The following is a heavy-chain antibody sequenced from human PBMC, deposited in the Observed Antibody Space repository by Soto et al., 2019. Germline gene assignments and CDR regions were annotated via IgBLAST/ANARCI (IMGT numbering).Heavy chain of an antibody. Sequence: QVQLVQSGAEVKKPGASVKVSCKASGYTFTSYGISWVRQAPGQGLEWTGWISAYNGNTNYAQKLQGRVTMITDTSTSTAYMELRSLRSDDTAVYYCARDEDTAMVTGYYYYGMDVWGQGTTVTVSS. CDR3: ARDEDTAMVTGYYYYGMDV. V-gene: IGHV1-18*04. CDR2: ISAYNGNT. D-gene: IGHD5-18*01. CDR1: GYTFTSYG. J-gene: IGHJ6*02.